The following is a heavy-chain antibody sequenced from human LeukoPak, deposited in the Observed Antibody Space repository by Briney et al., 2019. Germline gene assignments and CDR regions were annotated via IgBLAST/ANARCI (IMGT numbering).Heavy chain of an antibody. CDR2: IYYSGST. CDR1: GGSISSGDYY. CDR3: ARGDIVVVPAAPYFDY. D-gene: IGHD2-2*01. V-gene: IGHV4-30-4*01. Sequence: PSETLSLTCTVSGGSISSGDYYWSWIRQPPGKGLEWIVYIYYSGSTYYNPSLKSRVTISVDTSKNQFSLKLSSVTAADTAVYYCARGDIVVVPAAPYFDYWGQGTLVTVSS. J-gene: IGHJ4*02.